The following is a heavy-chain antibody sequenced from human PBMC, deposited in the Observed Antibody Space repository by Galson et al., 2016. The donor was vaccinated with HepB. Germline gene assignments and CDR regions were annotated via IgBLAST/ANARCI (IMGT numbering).Heavy chain of an antibody. CDR3: VRDRRLQGLDY. CDR2: IYHSGSA. Sequence: TLSSTCTVSGDSITSGGYYLSWVRQHPVKGLEWIGYIYHSGSAYYNPSLKSRLSMSVDTSKNQFSLKLNSLAAADAAIYYCVRDRRLQGLDYWGQGILVTVSS. J-gene: IGHJ4*02. V-gene: IGHV4-31*03. CDR1: GDSITSGGYY.